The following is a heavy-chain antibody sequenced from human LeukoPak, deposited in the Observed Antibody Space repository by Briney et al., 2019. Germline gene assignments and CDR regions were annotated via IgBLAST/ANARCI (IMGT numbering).Heavy chain of an antibody. Sequence: GGSLRLSXAASGFTFDDYGMSCVRQAPRKGLEWVSGINWNGGSTGYAPSWKGRFTISSNNAKNSLYLQMNSLTAEDTALYYCARAPPWQSPLASGLDYGDYYWGAYFAYWGQGTLVTVSS. CDR1: GFTFDDYG. CDR3: ARAPPWQSPLASGLDYGDYYWGAYFAY. D-gene: IGHD4-17*01. CDR2: INWNGGST. J-gene: IGHJ4*02. V-gene: IGHV3-20*04.